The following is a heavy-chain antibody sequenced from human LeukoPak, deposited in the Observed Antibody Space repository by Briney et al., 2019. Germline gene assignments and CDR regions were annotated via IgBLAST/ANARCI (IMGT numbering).Heavy chain of an antibody. CDR1: GFTFSSYN. D-gene: IGHD3-22*01. V-gene: IGHV3-21*01. J-gene: IGHJ3*02. CDR3: ARAQYYYDSSGYVRLDASDI. Sequence: GGSLRLSCAASGFTFSSYNMNWVRQAPGKGLEWVSSITSGSSYIYYADSVKGRFTISRDNAKNTLYLQMNSLRVEDTAVYFCARAQYYYDSSGYVRLDASDIWGQGTMVTVSS. CDR2: ITSGSSYI.